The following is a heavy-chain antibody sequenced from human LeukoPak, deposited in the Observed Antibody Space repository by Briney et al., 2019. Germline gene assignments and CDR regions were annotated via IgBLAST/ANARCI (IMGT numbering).Heavy chain of an antibody. Sequence: PSETLSLTCTVSGGSISSYYWSWIRQPPGKGLEWIGYIYYSGSTNYNPSLKSRVTISVDTSKNQFSLKLSSVTAADTAVYYCARDGITMVREATQLDYYYGMDVWGQGTTVTVSS. D-gene: IGHD3-10*01. CDR2: IYYSGST. J-gene: IGHJ6*02. V-gene: IGHV4-59*12. CDR3: ARDGITMVREATQLDYYYGMDV. CDR1: GGSISSYY.